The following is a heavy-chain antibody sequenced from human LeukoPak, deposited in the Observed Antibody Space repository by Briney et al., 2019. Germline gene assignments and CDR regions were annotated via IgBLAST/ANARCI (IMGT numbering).Heavy chain of an antibody. Sequence: GGSLRLSCAAAGFTFSSYWMSWVRQAPGKGLDWVANIKQDGSAKYYVDSVRGRFTISRDNAKNSLYLQMNSLRAEDTAVYYCARVYRSYSFDAFDIWGQGTMVTVSS. CDR2: IKQDGSAK. J-gene: IGHJ3*02. V-gene: IGHV3-7*01. CDR1: GFTFSSYW. CDR3: ARVYRSYSFDAFDI. D-gene: IGHD1-14*01.